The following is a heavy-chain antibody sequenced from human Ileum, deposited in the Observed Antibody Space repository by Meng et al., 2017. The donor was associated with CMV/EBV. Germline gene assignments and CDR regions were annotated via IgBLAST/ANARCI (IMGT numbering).Heavy chain of an antibody. D-gene: IGHD1-26*01. V-gene: IGHV4-39*01. CDR3: ARGLGSLVYFDY. Sequence: PVSGGYISNGSCYLGWIRRPPGEGLEWISIIYYSGNDYYNTSLKSRVIISVDTSNNQFSLKLSSVTAADTAVYYCARGLGSLVYFDYWGQGTLVTVSS. CDR1: GGYISNGSCY. J-gene: IGHJ4*02. CDR2: IYYSGND.